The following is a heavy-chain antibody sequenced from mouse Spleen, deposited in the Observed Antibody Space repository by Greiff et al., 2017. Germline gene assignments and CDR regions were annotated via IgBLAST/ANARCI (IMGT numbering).Heavy chain of an antibody. CDR1: GYTFTEYT. CDR2: FYPGSGSI. CDR3: ARSEGYFDY. V-gene: IGHV1-62-2*01. Sequence: VKLMESGAELVKPGASVKLSCKASGYTFTEYTIHWVKQRSGQGLEWIGWFYPGSGSIKYNEKFKSKATLTVDTSSSTAYMQLSSLTSEDSAVYYCARSEGYFDYWGQGTTLTVSS. J-gene: IGHJ2*01.